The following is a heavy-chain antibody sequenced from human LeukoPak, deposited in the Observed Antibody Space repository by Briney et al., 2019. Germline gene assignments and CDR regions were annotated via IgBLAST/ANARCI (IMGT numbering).Heavy chain of an antibody. Sequence: SETLSLTCTVSNYSISRTYHWGWIRQPPGKGLEWIGTVYHSGTTYYSPSLKSRVTISIHPSKNQFSLRLSSVTAADTAVYYCATMMYGSGNYYNSDYWGQGTLVTVSS. V-gene: IGHV4-38-2*02. CDR1: NYSISRTYH. CDR3: ATMMYGSGNYYNSDY. CDR2: VYHSGTT. D-gene: IGHD3-10*01. J-gene: IGHJ4*02.